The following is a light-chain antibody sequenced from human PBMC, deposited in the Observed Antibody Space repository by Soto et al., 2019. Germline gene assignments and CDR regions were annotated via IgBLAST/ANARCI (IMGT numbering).Light chain of an antibody. J-gene: IGKJ2*01. CDR2: GAS. Sequence: EVVLTQSPGTLSLSPGERATLSCRTSQSVTSSFLSWFQQKPGQPPRLLLYGASRRATGTPDRFSGSGSGTDFTLLISRLEPEDFAVYHCQLYGSYMFTFGQGTKLEI. CDR1: QSVTSSF. V-gene: IGKV3-20*01. CDR3: QLYGSYMFT.